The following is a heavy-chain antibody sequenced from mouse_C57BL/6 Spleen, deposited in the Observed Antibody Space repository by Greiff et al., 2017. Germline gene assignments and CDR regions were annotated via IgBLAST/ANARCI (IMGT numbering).Heavy chain of an antibody. V-gene: IGHV5-6*01. CDR3: ARPSTMRGRAWFAY. Sequence: EVQGVESGGDLVKPGGSLKLSCAASGFTFSSYGMSWVRQTPDKRLEWVATISSGGSYTYYPDSVKGRFTISRDNAKNTLYLQMSSLKSEDTAMYYCARPSTMRGRAWFAYWGQGTLVTVSA. CDR1: GFTFSSYG. D-gene: IGHD2-1*01. J-gene: IGHJ3*01. CDR2: ISSGGSYT.